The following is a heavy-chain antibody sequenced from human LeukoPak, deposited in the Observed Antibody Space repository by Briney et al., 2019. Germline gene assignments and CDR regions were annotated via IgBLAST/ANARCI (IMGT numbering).Heavy chain of an antibody. CDR2: IKQDGSEK. CDR1: GFTFSSYW. D-gene: IGHD5-24*01. V-gene: IGHV3-7*04. Sequence: GGSLRLSCTASGFTFSSYWMNWVRQAPGKGLEWVANIKQDGSEKYYVDSVKGRFTISRDNAKKSLYLQMNSLRAQDTAVYYCARETEMANLDYWGQGTLVTVSS. J-gene: IGHJ4*02. CDR3: ARETEMANLDY.